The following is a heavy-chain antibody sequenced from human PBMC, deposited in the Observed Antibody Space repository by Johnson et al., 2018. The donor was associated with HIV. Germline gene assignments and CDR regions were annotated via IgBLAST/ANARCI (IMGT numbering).Heavy chain of an antibody. J-gene: IGHJ3*02. CDR1: GFTFDDYA. D-gene: IGHD3-9*01. V-gene: IGHV3-9*01. CDR3: AGKTGYDAFDM. Sequence: VQVVESGGGLVQPGRSLRLSCAASGFTFDDYAMHWVRQAPGKGLEWVSGISWNSGSIGYADSVKGRFTISRDNAKNSLYLQMNSLRAEDTALYYCAGKTGYDAFDMWGQGTMVTVSS. CDR2: ISWNSGSI.